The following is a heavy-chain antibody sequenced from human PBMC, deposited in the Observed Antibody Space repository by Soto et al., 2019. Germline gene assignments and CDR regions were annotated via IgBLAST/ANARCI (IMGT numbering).Heavy chain of an antibody. Sequence: SETLSLTCVVSGGSVSSGGFSWNWFRQPPGKVLEWIGYTSHSGNTYYNPSLKSRVSISMDRSKNQFSLSLSSLTAADTAVYYCARGGLEPLTLVSWGQGTLVTVSS. CDR3: ARGGLEPLTLVS. CDR1: GGSVSSGGFS. CDR2: TSHSGNT. V-gene: IGHV4-30-2*01. J-gene: IGHJ5*02. D-gene: IGHD1-26*01.